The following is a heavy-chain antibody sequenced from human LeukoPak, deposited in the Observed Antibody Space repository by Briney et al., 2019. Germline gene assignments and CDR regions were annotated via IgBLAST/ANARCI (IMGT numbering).Heavy chain of an antibody. D-gene: IGHD6-13*01. V-gene: IGHV1-69*13. CDR2: IIPIFGTA. CDR3: AREARIAAAGPPDWFDP. CDR1: GGTFSSYA. J-gene: IGHJ5*02. Sequence: GASVKVSCKASGGTFSSYAISWVRQAPGQGLEWMGGIIPIFGTANYAQKFQGRVTITVDESTSTAYMELSSLRSEDTAVYYCAREARIAAAGPPDWFDPWGQGTLVTVSS.